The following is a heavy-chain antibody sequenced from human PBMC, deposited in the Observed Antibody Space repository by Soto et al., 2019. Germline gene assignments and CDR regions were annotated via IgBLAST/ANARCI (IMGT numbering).Heavy chain of an antibody. CDR2: MSPSVVST. V-gene: IGHV1-46*01. Sequence: SVTVSCKAPGYTLTSHYMHGVRQAPGQGLEWMAVMSPSVVSTTYAQRFQGRVTMTRDTSTSTVYAEVSSQRYHDPAVYYCARASRYNYGYPPDYWGQGTLVTVS. J-gene: IGHJ4*02. CDR1: GYTLTSHY. CDR3: ARASRYNYGYPPDY. D-gene: IGHD5-18*01.